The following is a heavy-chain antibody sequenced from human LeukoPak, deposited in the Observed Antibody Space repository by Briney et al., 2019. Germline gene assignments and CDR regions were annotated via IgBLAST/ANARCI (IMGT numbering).Heavy chain of an antibody. D-gene: IGHD2-15*01. Sequence: GASVLVSCKASGYTFTSYDINWVRQATGQGLEWMGWMNPNSGNTGYTQKFQGRVTMTEDTSTDTAYMELSSLRSEDTAVYYRATQRPSTDAAFDYWGQGTLVTVSS. CDR3: ATQRPSTDAAFDY. J-gene: IGHJ4*02. CDR1: GYTFTSYD. CDR2: MNPNSGNT. V-gene: IGHV1-8*01.